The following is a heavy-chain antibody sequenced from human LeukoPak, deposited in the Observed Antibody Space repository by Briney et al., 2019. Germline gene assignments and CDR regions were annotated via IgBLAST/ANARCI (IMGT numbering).Heavy chain of an antibody. V-gene: IGHV1-69*04. D-gene: IGHD4-23*01. CDR2: IIPILGIA. J-gene: IGHJ6*02. Sequence: ASVKVSCKASGGTFSSYAINWVRQAPGQGLEWTGRIIPILGIANYAQKFQGRVTITADKSTSTAYMELSSLRSEDTAVYYCARDGYGGNSYYYYGMDVWGQGTTVTVSS. CDR3: ARDGYGGNSYYYYGMDV. CDR1: GGTFSSYA.